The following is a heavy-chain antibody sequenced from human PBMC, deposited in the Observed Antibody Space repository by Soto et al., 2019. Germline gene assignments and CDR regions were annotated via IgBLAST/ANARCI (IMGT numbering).Heavy chain of an antibody. J-gene: IGHJ3*02. CDR1: GYTFTSYG. D-gene: IGHD6-13*01. V-gene: IGHV1-18*01. CDR3: ARDLVTIAAAGFDAFDI. CDR2: ISAYNGNT. Sequence: QVQLVQSGAEVKKPGASVKVSCKASGYTFTSYGISWVRQAPGQGLEWMGWISAYNGNTNYAQKLQGRVTMTTDTSXSXGYMELRSLRSDDTAVYYCARDLVTIAAAGFDAFDIWGQGTMVTVSS.